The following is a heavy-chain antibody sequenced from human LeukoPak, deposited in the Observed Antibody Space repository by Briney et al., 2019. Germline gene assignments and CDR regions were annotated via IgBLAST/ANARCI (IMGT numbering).Heavy chain of an antibody. CDR2: IYYSGGT. CDR3: ARHRTAPRGFGNFDC. CDR1: GGSISSYY. V-gene: IGHV4-59*08. J-gene: IGHJ4*02. Sequence: PSETLSLTCTVSGGSISSYYWSWIRQPPGKGLKWIGFIYYSGGTNYNPSLKSRVAISVDTSKNQFSLKLSSVTAADTAVYYCARHRTAPRGFGNFDCWGQGTLVTVSS. D-gene: IGHD3-3*01.